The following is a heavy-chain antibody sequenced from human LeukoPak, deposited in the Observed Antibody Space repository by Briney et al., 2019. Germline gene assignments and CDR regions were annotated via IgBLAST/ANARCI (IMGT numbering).Heavy chain of an antibody. J-gene: IGHJ4*02. Sequence: HPGGSLRLSCAASGFTFSSYAMSWVPHAPGKGLEWVSAISGSGGSTYYADSVKGRFTISRDNSKNTLYLQMNSLRAEDTAVYYCAKALIRGYSYGRDYWGQRTLVTVSS. V-gene: IGHV3-23*01. CDR2: ISGSGGST. CDR1: GFTFSSYA. D-gene: IGHD5-18*01. CDR3: AKALIRGYSYGRDY.